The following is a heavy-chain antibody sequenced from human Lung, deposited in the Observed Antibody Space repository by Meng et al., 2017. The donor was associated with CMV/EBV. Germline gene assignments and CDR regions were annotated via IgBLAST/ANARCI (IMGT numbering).Heavy chain of an antibody. CDR1: GQTFTTYW. CDR2: IHPGDSET. Sequence: GESLKISCKGSGQTFTTYWIAWVRQMPGKGLEWMGVIHPGDSETRYSPSFQGHVTISADMSLSVAYLQWSSLKASDTAIFYCATVGLDQRFDNWGQGTLVTVYS. D-gene: IGHD1/OR15-1a*01. CDR3: ATVGLDQRFDN. V-gene: IGHV5-51*01. J-gene: IGHJ4*02.